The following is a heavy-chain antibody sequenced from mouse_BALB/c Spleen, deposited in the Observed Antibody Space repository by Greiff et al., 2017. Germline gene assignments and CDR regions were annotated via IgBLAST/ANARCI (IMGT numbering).Heavy chain of an antibody. CDR3: ARHDYGSSYYAMDY. V-gene: IGHV5-12-1*01. CDR1: GFAFSSYD. Sequence: DVKLVESGGGLVKPGGSLKLSCAASGFAFSSYDMSWVRQTPEKRLEWVAYISSGGGSTYYPDTVKGRFTISTDNAKNTLYLQMSSLKSEDTAMYYCARHDYGSSYYAMDYWGQGTSVTVSS. D-gene: IGHD1-1*01. CDR2: ISSGGGST. J-gene: IGHJ4*01.